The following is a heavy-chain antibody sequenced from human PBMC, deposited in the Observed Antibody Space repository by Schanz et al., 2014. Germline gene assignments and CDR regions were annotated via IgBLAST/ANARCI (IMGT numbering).Heavy chain of an antibody. V-gene: IGHV3-30*04. D-gene: IGHD2-21*01. CDR3: ARDPLPYSSYSYYTMDV. CDR1: RFIFKSYA. Sequence: QVQLVESGGGVVQPGRSLRLSCTASRFIFKSYAMHCVRQAPGKGLEWVAFTSFDGNEKSYADSVKGRFTISRDNSKSTLFLQMNSLRPDDTAVYYCARDPLPYSSYSYYTMDVWGQGTTVTISS. CDR2: TSFDGNEK. J-gene: IGHJ6*02.